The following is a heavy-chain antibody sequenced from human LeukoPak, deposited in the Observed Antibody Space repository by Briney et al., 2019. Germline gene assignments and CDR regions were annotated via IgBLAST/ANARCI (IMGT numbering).Heavy chain of an antibody. CDR1: GLTFSSYS. CDR2: ISSSSSYI. Sequence: GGSLRLSCAASGLTFSSYSMNWVRQAPGKGLEWVSSISSSSSYIYYADSVKGRFTTSRDNAKNSLYLQMNSLRAEDTAVYYCARDKEYQLPDWGQGTLVTVSS. D-gene: IGHD2-2*01. CDR3: ARDKEYQLPD. J-gene: IGHJ4*02. V-gene: IGHV3-21*01.